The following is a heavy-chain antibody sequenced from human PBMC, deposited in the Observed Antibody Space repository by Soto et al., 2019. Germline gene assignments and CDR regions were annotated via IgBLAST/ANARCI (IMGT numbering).Heavy chain of an antibody. J-gene: IGHJ4*02. D-gene: IGHD1-26*01. CDR3: ARVKWELLHGVDY. V-gene: IGHV4-30-4*01. CDR1: GGSISSGDYY. CDR2: IYYSGST. Sequence: LCGGSISSGDYYWGWIRRPPGKGLEWIGYIYYSGSTYYNPSLKSRVTISVDTSKNQFSLKLSSVTAADTAVYYCARVKWELLHGVDYWGQGTLVTVSS.